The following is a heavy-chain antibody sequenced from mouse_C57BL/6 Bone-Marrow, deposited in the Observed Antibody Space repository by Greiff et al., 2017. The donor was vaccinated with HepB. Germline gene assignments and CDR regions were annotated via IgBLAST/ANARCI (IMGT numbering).Heavy chain of an antibody. Sequence: QVQLQHPGAELVMPGASVKLSCKASGYTFTSYWMHWVKQRPGQGLEWIGEIDPSDSYTNYNRKFKSKSTLTVDKSSSTAYMQLSSLTAEESAVYYCARSGFPAYWGQGTTLTVSS. V-gene: IGHV1-69*01. CDR3: ARSGFPAY. J-gene: IGHJ2*01. CDR2: IDPSDSYT. CDR1: GYTFTSYW.